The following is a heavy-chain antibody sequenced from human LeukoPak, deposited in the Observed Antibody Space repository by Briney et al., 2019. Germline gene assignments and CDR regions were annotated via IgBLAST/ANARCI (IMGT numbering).Heavy chain of an antibody. D-gene: IGHD3-22*01. Sequence: GGSLRLSCAASGFTFSSYEMNWVRKAPGKGLEWVSYTSSSGSTIYYADSVKGRFTISRDNAKDSLYLQMNSLRAEDTAVYYCASGDSSANWGQGTLVTVSS. CDR3: ASGDSSAN. V-gene: IGHV3-48*03. CDR2: TSSSGSTI. CDR1: GFTFSSYE. J-gene: IGHJ4*02.